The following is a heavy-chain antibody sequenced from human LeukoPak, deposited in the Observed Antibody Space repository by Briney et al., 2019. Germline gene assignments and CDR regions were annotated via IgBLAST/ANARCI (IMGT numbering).Heavy chain of an antibody. J-gene: IGHJ4*02. V-gene: IGHV3-43*01. CDR2: ISWDGGST. D-gene: IGHD3-22*01. CDR1: GFTFDDYT. Sequence: GGSLRLSCAASGFTFDDYTMHWVRQAPGKGLEWVSLISWDGGSTYYADSVKGRFTISRDNAKNSLYLQMNSLRAEDTAVYYCARDDSSSGFFDYWGQGTLVTVSS. CDR3: ARDDSSSGFFDY.